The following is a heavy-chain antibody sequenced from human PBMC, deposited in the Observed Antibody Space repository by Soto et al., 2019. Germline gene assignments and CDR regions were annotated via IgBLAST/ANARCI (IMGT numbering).Heavy chain of an antibody. D-gene: IGHD2-15*01. Sequence: QVQLVQSGAEVKKPGASVKVSCKASGYTFTSYGISWVRQAPGQGLEWMGWISAYNGNTNYAQKLEGRVTMTTDTSTSTAYMELRSLRSDGTDVYYCAREPVEGYCSGGSCYSPYFDYWGQGTLVTVSS. V-gene: IGHV1-18*01. CDR3: AREPVEGYCSGGSCYSPYFDY. J-gene: IGHJ4*02. CDR1: GYTFTSYG. CDR2: ISAYNGNT.